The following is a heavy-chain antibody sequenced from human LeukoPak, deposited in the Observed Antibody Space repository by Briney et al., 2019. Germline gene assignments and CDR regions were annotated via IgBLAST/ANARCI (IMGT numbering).Heavy chain of an antibody. CDR2: ISGSGGST. J-gene: IGHJ4*02. V-gene: IGHV3-23*01. D-gene: IGHD6-19*01. CDR1: GFTFSSYA. Sequence: GGPLRLSCAASGFTFSSYAMSWVRQAPGKGLEWVSAISGSGGSTYYADSVKGRFTISRDNSKNTLYLQMNSLRAEDTAVYYCARRVYNSGWYIDYWGQGTLVTVSS. CDR3: ARRVYNSGWYIDY.